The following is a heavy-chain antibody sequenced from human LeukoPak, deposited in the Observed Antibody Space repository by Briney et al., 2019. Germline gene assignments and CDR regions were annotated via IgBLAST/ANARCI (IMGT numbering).Heavy chain of an antibody. Sequence: GGSLRLSCAASGFTFSSYGMSWVRQAPGKGLEWVSAISGSGGSTYYADSVKGRFTISRDNAKNSLYLQMNSLRAEDTAVYYCARERLELILLYYFDYWGQGTLVTVSS. J-gene: IGHJ4*02. CDR3: ARERLELILLYYFDY. CDR1: GFTFSSYG. V-gene: IGHV3-23*01. D-gene: IGHD1-26*01. CDR2: ISGSGGST.